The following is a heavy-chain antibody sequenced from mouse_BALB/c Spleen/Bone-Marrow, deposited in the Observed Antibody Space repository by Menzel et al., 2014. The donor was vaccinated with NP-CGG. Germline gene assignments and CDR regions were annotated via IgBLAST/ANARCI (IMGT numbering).Heavy chain of an antibody. J-gene: IGHJ1*01. CDR1: GHAFXSSW. Sequence: VQLQQSGPELVKPGASVKISCKASGHAFXSSWMNWVKQRPGQGLEWIGRIYPGDGDTNYNGKFKGKATLTADKSSSTAYMQLSSLTSVDSAVYFCARRRDYDRYFDVWGAGTTVTVSS. V-gene: IGHV1-82*01. D-gene: IGHD2-4*01. CDR3: ARRRDYDRYFDV. CDR2: IYPGDGDT.